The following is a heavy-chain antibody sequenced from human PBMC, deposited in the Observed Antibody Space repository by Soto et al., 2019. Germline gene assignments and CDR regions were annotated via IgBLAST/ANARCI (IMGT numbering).Heavy chain of an antibody. CDR3: ARDRQHQLRLYGMDV. CDR2: IEYEGNNK. CDR1: GFTFKNYG. V-gene: IGHV3-33*01. J-gene: IGHJ6*02. D-gene: IGHD1-1*01. Sequence: QVQLEESGGGVVQPGRSLRLSCAASGFTFKNYGMEWVRQAPGKGLEWVAVIEYEGNNKYSADSVKGRFTISRDNSKNMLYLQINSLRAEDTAVYYCARDRQHQLRLYGMDVWGQGTTVTVSS.